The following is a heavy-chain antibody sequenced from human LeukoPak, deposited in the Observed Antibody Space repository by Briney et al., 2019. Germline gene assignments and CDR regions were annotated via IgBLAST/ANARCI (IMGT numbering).Heavy chain of an antibody. J-gene: IGHJ4*02. Sequence: GGSLRLSCAASGFTFTNYAMSWVRQAPGKGLERVSAISGGGGSTYSADSVMGRFTISRDNSKNTLYRQMNSLRAEDTAVYYCAKAGAVVVVAATYFDYWRQRTLATVPS. D-gene: IGHD2-15*01. V-gene: IGHV3-23*01. CDR1: GFTFTNYA. CDR2: ISGGGGST. CDR3: AKAGAVVVVAATYFDY.